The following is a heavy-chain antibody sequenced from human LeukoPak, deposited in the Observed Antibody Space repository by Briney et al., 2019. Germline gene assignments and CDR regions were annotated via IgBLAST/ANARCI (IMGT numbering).Heavy chain of an antibody. D-gene: IGHD1-26*01. V-gene: IGHV1-2*06. CDR2: INLNSGGT. Sequence: GASVKVSCKASGYTFTGYFMHWVRQAPGQGLEWMGRINLNSGGTYYAQNFQGRVTMTRDTSIGTAYVELSRLTSDDTAMYYCARDLSSTSNWEFDFWGQGTLVTVSS. J-gene: IGHJ4*02. CDR3: ARDLSSTSNWEFDF. CDR1: GYTFTGYF.